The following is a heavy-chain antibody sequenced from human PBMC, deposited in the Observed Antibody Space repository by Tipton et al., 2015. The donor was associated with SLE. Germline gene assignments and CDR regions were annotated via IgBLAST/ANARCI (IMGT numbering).Heavy chain of an antibody. J-gene: IGHJ4*02. CDR2: IYHSGST. CDR3: AKEGGQFKHDYGLSTFDY. V-gene: IGHV4-38-2*02. CDR1: GYSISSGYY. Sequence: TLSLTCAVSGYSISSGYYWGWIRQPPGKGLERIGSIYHSGSTYYNPSLKSRVTISVDTSKNQFSLKLSSVTAADTAVYYCAKEGGQFKHDYGLSTFDYWGQGTLVTVSS. D-gene: IGHD4-17*01.